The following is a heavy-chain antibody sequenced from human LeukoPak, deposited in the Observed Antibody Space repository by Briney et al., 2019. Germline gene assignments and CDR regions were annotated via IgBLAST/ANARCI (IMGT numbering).Heavy chain of an antibody. CDR1: GFTFSSYW. D-gene: IGHD3-10*01. CDR3: ARPWFGEIPYDY. CDR2: IKQDGSEK. Sequence: GGSLRLSCAAPGFTFSSYWMSWVRQAPGKGLEWVANIKQDGSEKYYVDSVKGRFTISRDNAKNPLYLQMNSLRAEDTAVCYCARPWFGEIPYDYWGQGTLVTVSS. J-gene: IGHJ4*02. V-gene: IGHV3-7*01.